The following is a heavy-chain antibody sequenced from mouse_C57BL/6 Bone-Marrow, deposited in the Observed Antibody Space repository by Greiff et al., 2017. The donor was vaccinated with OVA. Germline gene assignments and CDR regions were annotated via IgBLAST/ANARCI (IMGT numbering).Heavy chain of an antibody. V-gene: IGHV5-4*01. J-gene: IGHJ4*01. CDR3: ARDLLYAMDY. CDR2: ISDGGSYT. CDR1: GFTFSSYA. Sequence: EVKLMESGGGLVKPGGSLKLSCAASGFTFSSYAMSWVRQTPEKRLEWVATISDGGSYTYYPDNVKGRFTISRDNATNTLYLQMSHLKSEDTAMYYCARDLLYAMDYWGQGTSVTVSS.